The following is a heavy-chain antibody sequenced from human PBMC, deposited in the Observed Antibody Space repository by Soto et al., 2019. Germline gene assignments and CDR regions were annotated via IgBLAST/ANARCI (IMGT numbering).Heavy chain of an antibody. Sequence: QVQLVQSGAEVKKPGSSVKVSCEAPGGTFDHAAITWVRQAPGQGLEWVGGINPMFNSTDYAQQFQGRVTIPADAVTSTAFMELGGLTSDDTAVYYGARQIFAAEYWGQGTLLVVSS. J-gene: IGHJ4*02. V-gene: IGHV1-69*01. D-gene: IGHD3-9*01. CDR2: INPMFNST. CDR3: ARQIFAAEY. CDR1: GGTFDHAA.